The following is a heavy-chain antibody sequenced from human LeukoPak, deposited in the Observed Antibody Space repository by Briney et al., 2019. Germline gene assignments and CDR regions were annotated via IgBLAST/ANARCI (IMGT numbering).Heavy chain of an antibody. CDR2: FDTSDSYT. V-gene: IGHV5-10-1*01. CDR3: ARRTAMDLFYYGMDV. J-gene: IGHJ6*02. CDR1: GYSFTSYC. D-gene: IGHD5-18*01. Sequence: GESLKISCKGSGYSFTSYCISWVRQMPGKGLEWMGRFDTSDSYTNYSPSFQGHVTISADKSISTAYLQWSSLKASDTAMYYCARRTAMDLFYYGMDVWGQGTTVTVSS.